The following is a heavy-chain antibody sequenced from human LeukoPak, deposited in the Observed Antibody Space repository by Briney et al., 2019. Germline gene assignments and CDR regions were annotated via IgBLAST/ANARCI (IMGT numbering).Heavy chain of an antibody. CDR1: GFTFRNFG. V-gene: IGHV3-33*01. CDR3: ARDGTGSNSGWYIH. Sequence: GGSLRLSCVASGFTFRNFGMHWVRQAPGKGPEWVATIWYDGSKKYYADSVKGRFTISRDNSKNALFLQMNSMRAEDTAVYYCARDGTGSNSGWYIHWGQGALVTVSS. J-gene: IGHJ4*02. CDR2: IWYDGSKK. D-gene: IGHD6-19*01.